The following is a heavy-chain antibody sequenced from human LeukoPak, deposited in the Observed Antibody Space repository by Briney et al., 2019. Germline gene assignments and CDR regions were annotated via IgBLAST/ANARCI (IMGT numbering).Heavy chain of an antibody. CDR2: IYYSGST. D-gene: IGHD3-22*01. V-gene: IGHV4-39*07. CDR3: ARDDGQAWGSGYSRAFDI. Sequence: SETLSLTCSVSGGSISSGGYYWAWIRQPPGKGLEWIGTIYYSGSTYYNPSLQSRVTISVDTSKNQFSLKLSSVTAADTAVYYCARDDGQAWGSGYSRAFDIWGQGTMVTVSS. J-gene: IGHJ3*02. CDR1: GGSISSGGYY.